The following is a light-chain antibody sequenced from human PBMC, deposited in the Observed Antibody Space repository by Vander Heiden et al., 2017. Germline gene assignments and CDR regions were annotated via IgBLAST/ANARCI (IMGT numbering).Light chain of an antibody. V-gene: IGKV1-33*01. J-gene: IGKJ4*01. CDR3: QLDDNLPLT. Sequence: DIQMTQSPSSLSASVGDRVTITCRASQDISNYLNWYQQQPGKAPRLLIYDASNLLTGVLSRFSGSGSGTDFTFTISSLQPEDIATYYCQLDDNLPLTFGGGTKVEIK. CDR2: DAS. CDR1: QDISNY.